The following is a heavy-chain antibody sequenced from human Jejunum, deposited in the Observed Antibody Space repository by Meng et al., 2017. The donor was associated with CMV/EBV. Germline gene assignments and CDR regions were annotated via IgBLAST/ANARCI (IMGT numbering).Heavy chain of an antibody. D-gene: IGHD7-27*01. V-gene: IGHV4-39*01. CDR3: ASPLGILGIVDL. J-gene: IGHJ2*01. CDR1: GGSISSSSYY. Sequence: QVQLQRWGPGLLKPSETLSLTCTVSGGSISSSSYYWGWIRQPPGKGLEWIGSIYYSGSTYYNPSLKSRVTISVDTSKNQFSLKLSSVTAADTAVYYCASPLGILGIVDLWGRGTLVTVSS. CDR2: IYYSGST.